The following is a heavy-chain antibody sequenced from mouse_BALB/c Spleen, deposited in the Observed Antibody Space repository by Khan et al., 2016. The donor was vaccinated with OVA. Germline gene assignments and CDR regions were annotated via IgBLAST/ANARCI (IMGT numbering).Heavy chain of an antibody. CDR1: GFTFSSYA. J-gene: IGHJ4*01. Sequence: EVELVESGGGLVKPGGSLKLSCSASGFTFSSYAMSWVRQTPETRMECVATISTGGNYTFYPDSVKGRFIISRDNAKNTLYLQMSSLRSEDTAMYYCARSLVDYHAMDYWGQGTSVTVAS. D-gene: IGHD2-2*01. CDR2: ISTGGNYT. CDR3: ARSLVDYHAMDY. V-gene: IGHV5-9-3*01.